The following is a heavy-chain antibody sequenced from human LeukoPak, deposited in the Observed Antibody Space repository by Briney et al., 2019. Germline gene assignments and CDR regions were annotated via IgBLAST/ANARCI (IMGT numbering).Heavy chain of an antibody. Sequence: GGSLRLSCAASGFTVNNNYMSWVRQAPGKGLEWVSVIYNGGSTYYAASVKGRFTISRDNSKNTLYLHMNSLRAEDTAVYYCARRPGAKYYYYGMDVWGQGTTVTVSS. J-gene: IGHJ6*02. V-gene: IGHV3-66*04. CDR3: ARRPGAKYYYYGMDV. CDR2: IYNGGST. CDR1: GFTVNNNY. D-gene: IGHD4/OR15-4a*01.